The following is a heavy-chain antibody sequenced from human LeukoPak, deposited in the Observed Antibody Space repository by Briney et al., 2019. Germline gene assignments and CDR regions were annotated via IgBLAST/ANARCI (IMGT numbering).Heavy chain of an antibody. J-gene: IGHJ4*02. V-gene: IGHV4-34*01. Sequence: SETLSLTCAVYGGSFSGYYWSWIRQPPGKGLEWIGEINHSGSTNYNPSLKSRVTISVDTSKNQFSLKLSSVTAADTAVYDCATTYYYDSSGYPPTRYFDYWGQGTLVTVSS. CDR2: INHSGST. CDR3: ATTYYYDSSGYPPTRYFDY. CDR1: GGSFSGYY. D-gene: IGHD3-22*01.